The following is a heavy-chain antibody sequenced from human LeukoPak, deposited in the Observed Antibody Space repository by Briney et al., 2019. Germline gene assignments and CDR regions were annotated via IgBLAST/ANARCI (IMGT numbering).Heavy chain of an antibody. CDR3: ARDRSYYYDSSGYPGFDY. D-gene: IGHD3-22*01. J-gene: IGHJ4*02. V-gene: IGHV3-33*01. CDR2: IWYDGSNK. CDR1: GFTFSSYG. Sequence: GRSLRLSCAASGFTFSSYGMHWVRQAPGKGLEWVAVIWYDGSNKYYADSVKGRFTISRDNSKNTLYLQMNSLRAEDTAVYYCARDRSYYYDSSGYPGFDYWGQGTLVTVSS.